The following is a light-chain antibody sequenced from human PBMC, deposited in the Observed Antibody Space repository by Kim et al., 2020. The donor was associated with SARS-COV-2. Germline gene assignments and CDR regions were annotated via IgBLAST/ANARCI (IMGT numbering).Light chain of an antibody. V-gene: IGLV3-1*01. Sequence: SVSPGQTASITCSGDKLGDKYACRYQRKPGQSPVRVIYQDSKRPSGIPERFSGSNSGNTATLTISGTQAMDEADYYCQAWDSSTAVFGGGTQLTVL. J-gene: IGLJ3*02. CDR3: QAWDSSTAV. CDR1: KLGDKY. CDR2: QDS.